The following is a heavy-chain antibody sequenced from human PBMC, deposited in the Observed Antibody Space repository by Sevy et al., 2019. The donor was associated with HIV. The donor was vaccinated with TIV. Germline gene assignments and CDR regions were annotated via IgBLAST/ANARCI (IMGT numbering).Heavy chain of an antibody. CDR3: AKDPYDSSGSMNWFDP. CDR1: GFTFSSYA. J-gene: IGHJ5*02. Sequence: GGSLRLSCAASGFTFSSYAMSWVRQAPGKGLEWVSAISGSGGSTYYADSVKGRFTISRDNSKNTLYLQMNSLRAEDTAVYYCAKDPYDSSGSMNWFDPWGQGTLVTVSS. V-gene: IGHV3-23*01. D-gene: IGHD3-22*01. CDR2: ISGSGGST.